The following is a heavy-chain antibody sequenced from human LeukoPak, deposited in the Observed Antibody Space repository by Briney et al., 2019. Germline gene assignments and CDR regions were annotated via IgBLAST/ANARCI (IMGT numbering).Heavy chain of an antibody. D-gene: IGHD4-11*01. CDR1: GYTFTMYY. CDR2: INPSGGST. J-gene: IGHJ5*02. V-gene: IGHV1-46*01. CDR3: ARESDYTKSISGGWFDP. Sequence: ASVTVSSKASGYTFTMYYMHWVRQAPGQGLEWMGIINPSGGSTSYAQKFQGRVTMTRDTSTSTVYMELSSLRSEDTAVYYCARESDYTKSISGGWFDPWGQGTLVTVSS.